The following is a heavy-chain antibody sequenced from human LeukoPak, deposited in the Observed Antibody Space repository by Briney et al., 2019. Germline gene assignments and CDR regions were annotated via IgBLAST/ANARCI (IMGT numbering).Heavy chain of an antibody. CDR1: GFTFSSYA. CDR3: AKVSDDYVWGSYRYALYYYGMDV. V-gene: IGHV3-23*01. CDR2: ISGSGGST. D-gene: IGHD3-16*02. J-gene: IGHJ6*02. Sequence: GGSLRLSCAASGFTFSSYAMSWVRQAPGKGLEWVSAISGSGGSTYHADSVKGRFTISRDNSKNTLYLQMNSLRAEDTAVYYCAKVSDDYVWGSYRYALYYYGMDVWGQGTTVTVSS.